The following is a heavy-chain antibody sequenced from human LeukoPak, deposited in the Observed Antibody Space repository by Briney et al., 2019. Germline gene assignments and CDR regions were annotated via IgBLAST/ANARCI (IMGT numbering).Heavy chain of an antibody. CDR3: AKDGGYCSGGSCYYSPYYFDY. D-gene: IGHD2-15*01. Sequence: GGSLRLSCAASGFTFSSYAMSWVRQAPGKGLEWVSAINGSGGSTYYADSVKGRFTISRDNSKNTLYLQMNSLRAEDTAVYYCAKDGGYCSGGSCYYSPYYFDYWGQGTLVTVSS. V-gene: IGHV3-23*01. CDR1: GFTFSSYA. J-gene: IGHJ4*02. CDR2: INGSGGST.